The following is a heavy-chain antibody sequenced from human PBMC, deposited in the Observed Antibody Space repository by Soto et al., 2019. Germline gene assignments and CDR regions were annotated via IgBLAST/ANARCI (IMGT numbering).Heavy chain of an antibody. CDR1: GGSFSGYY. CDR2: INHSGST. D-gene: IGHD2-2*01. CDR3: ASYCSSTSCSNDY. V-gene: IGHV4-34*01. Sequence: SETLSLTCAVYGGSFSGYYWSWIRQPPGKGLEWIGEINHSGSTNYNPSLKSRVTISVDTSKNQFSLKLSSVTAADTAVYYCASYCSSTSCSNDYWGQGTLVTVSS. J-gene: IGHJ4*02.